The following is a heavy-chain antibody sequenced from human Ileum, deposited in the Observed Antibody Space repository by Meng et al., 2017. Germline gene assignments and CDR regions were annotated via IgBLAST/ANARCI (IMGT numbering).Heavy chain of an antibody. J-gene: IGHJ4*02. CDR1: GGSISSGGYY. CDR2: IYYSGST. CDR3: ARVLDRYCSGGSCYSFDY. D-gene: IGHD2-15*01. V-gene: IGHV4-31*03. Sequence: SETLSLTCTVSGGSISSGGYYWSWIRQHPGKGLEWIGYIYYSGSTYYNPSLKSRVTISVDTSKNQFSLKLSSVTAADTAVYYCARVLDRYCSGGSCYSFDYWGQGTLVTVSS.